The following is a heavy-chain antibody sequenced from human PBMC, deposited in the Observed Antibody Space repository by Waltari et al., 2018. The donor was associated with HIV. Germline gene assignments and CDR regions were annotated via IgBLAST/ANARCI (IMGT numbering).Heavy chain of an antibody. CDR3: STFEMGSSRDF. CDR1: GITLKNAW. D-gene: IGHD1-26*01. Sequence: EVQLVESGGDLVKPGGSLRLACAVLGITLKNAWLSWVGQAPGKGLQWLGHIKSRADGGTRDYAASVSGRFIISTDDLNNTLFLQMNKLKVEDTALYYCSTFEMGSSRDFWGQGTLVTVSS. CDR2: IKSRADGGTR. V-gene: IGHV3-15*01. J-gene: IGHJ4*02.